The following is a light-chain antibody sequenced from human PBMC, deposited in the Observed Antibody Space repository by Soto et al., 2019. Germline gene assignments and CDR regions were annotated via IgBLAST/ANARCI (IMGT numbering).Light chain of an antibody. J-gene: IGKJ2*01. V-gene: IGKV1-5*03. CDR2: KAI. Sequence: DIQMTQSPSTLSASVGDRVTITCRASQSITTWLAWYQQKPGKAPKLLIYKAINLQSGVPSRFSGSGSGTEFTLTLSSLQPDDFGTYYCQRYNDYQYVFGQGTKLEMK. CDR3: QRYNDYQYV. CDR1: QSITTW.